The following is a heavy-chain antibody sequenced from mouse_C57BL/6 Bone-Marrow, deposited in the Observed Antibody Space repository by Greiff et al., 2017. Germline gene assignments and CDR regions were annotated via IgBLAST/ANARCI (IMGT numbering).Heavy chain of an antibody. J-gene: IGHJ3*01. D-gene: IGHD2-3*01. CDR1: GYAFSSYW. Sequence: VQVVESGAELVKPGASVKISCKASGYAFSSYWMNWVKQRPGKGLEWIGQIYPGDGDTNYNGKFKGKATLTADKSSSTAYMQLSSLTSEDSAVYCCARGGYYAVGFAYWGQGTLVTVSA. V-gene: IGHV1-80*01. CDR3: ARGGYYAVGFAY. CDR2: IYPGDGDT.